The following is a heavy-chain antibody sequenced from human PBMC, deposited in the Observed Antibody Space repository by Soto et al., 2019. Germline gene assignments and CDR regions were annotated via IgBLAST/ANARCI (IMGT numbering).Heavy chain of an antibody. CDR2: IYYSGST. J-gene: IGHJ5*02. V-gene: IGHV4-31*03. CDR3: ARGECYGDPNWFDP. CDR1: GGSISSGGYY. D-gene: IGHD4-17*01. Sequence: QVQLQESGPGLVKPSQTLSLTCTVSGGSISSGGYYWSWIRQHPGKGLEWIGYIYYSGSTYYNPSLKSRVTISVDTSKNQCSLKLSSVTAADTAVYYCARGECYGDPNWFDPWGQGTLVTVSS.